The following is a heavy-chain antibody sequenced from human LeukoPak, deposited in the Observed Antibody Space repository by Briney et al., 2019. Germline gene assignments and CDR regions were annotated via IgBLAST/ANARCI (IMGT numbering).Heavy chain of an antibody. D-gene: IGHD5-18*01. CDR2: ISAYNGNT. Sequence: ASVKVSCKASGYTFTSYGISWVRQAPGQGLEWMGWISAYNGNTNYAQKLQGRVTMTTDTSTSTAYMELRSLRSDDTAVYYCARVAGKGIQLWENFDYWGQGPLVTVSS. V-gene: IGHV1-18*01. CDR3: ARVAGKGIQLWENFDY. CDR1: GYTFTSYG. J-gene: IGHJ4*02.